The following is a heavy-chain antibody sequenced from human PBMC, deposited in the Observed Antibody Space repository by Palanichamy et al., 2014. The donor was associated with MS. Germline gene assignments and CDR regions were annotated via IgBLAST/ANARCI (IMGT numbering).Heavy chain of an antibody. Sequence: TYAMSWVRQAPGKGLEWVSAIIGSGGTTYYADSVKGRFTISSDNSKNTLYMQMNSLRAEDTAVYYCAKDGSGGYGYFDYWGQGTLVTVSS. CDR2: IIGSGGTT. V-gene: IGHV3-23*01. D-gene: IGHD1-26*01. J-gene: IGHJ4*02. CDR1: TYA. CDR3: AKDGSGGYGYFDY.